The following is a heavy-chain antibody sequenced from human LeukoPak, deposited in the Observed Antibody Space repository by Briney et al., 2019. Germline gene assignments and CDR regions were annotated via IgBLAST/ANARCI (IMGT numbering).Heavy chain of an antibody. D-gene: IGHD2-15*01. CDR2: ISGTGGTT. V-gene: IGHV3-23*01. Sequence: GGSLRLSCPASGFTFSSYEMNWVRQAPGKGLEWVSAISGTGGTTYYADSVKGRFTISRDNSKNTLYLQMNSLRAEDTAVYYCAKNGDRGAYCSGGSCYPYYYYYMDVWGKGTTVTISS. CDR1: GFTFSSYE. CDR3: AKNGDRGAYCSGGSCYPYYYYYMDV. J-gene: IGHJ6*03.